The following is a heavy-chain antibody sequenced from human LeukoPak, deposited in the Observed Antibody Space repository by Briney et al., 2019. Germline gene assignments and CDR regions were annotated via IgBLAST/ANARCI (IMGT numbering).Heavy chain of an antibody. Sequence: ASVKVSCKASGFTFTSSAVQWVRQARGQRLEWIGWIVVGSGNTNYAQKFQERVTITRDMSTSTAYMELSSLRSEDTAVYYCAADITYYDFWSGYSTFDPWGQGTLVTVSS. CDR3: AADITYYDFWSGYSTFDP. CDR1: GFTFTSSA. D-gene: IGHD3-3*01. V-gene: IGHV1-58*01. CDR2: IVVGSGNT. J-gene: IGHJ5*02.